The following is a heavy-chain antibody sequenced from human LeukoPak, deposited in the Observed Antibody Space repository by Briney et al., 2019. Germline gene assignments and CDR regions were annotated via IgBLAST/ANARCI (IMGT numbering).Heavy chain of an antibody. CDR1: GFTFSSYA. D-gene: IGHD1-26*01. CDR2: ISGSGGST. J-gene: IGHJ4*02. Sequence: GGSLTLSCAASGFTFSSYAMSWVRQAPGKGLEWVSAISGSGGSTDYADSVKGRFTISRDNSKSTLYLQMNTLRAEDTAVYYCAEEVGATYPTFDYWGQGTLVTVSS. CDR3: AEEVGATYPTFDY. V-gene: IGHV3-23*01.